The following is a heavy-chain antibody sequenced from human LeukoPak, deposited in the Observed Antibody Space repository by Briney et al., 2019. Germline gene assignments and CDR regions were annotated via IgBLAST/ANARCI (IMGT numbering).Heavy chain of an antibody. Sequence: SETLSLTCTVSGGSISSGDYYWSWIRQPPGKGLEWIGYIYYSGSTYYNPSLKSRVTISVDTSKNQFSLKLSSVTAADTAVYCCAREIRFLEWLPFDYWGQGTLVTVSS. J-gene: IGHJ4*02. CDR3: AREIRFLEWLPFDY. D-gene: IGHD3-3*01. CDR2: IYYSGST. CDR1: GGSISSGDYY. V-gene: IGHV4-30-4*08.